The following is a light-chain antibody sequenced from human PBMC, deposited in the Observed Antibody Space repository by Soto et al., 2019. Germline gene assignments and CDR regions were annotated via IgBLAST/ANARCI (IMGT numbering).Light chain of an antibody. Sequence: EIVLTQSPAPLSLSPGERATLSCRASPSVRTYLAWYQQKPGQTPRLLIYDALHRATDIPARFSGSGSGTDFTLNISNLEAEEFAVYYGQQRSGWLPFGGGTKVEIK. CDR1: PSVRTY. J-gene: IGKJ4*01. CDR3: QQRSGWLP. CDR2: DAL. V-gene: IGKV3-11*01.